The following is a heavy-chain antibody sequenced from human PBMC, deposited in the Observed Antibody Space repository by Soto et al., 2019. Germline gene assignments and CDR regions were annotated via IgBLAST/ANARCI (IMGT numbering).Heavy chain of an antibody. CDR2: IYDSGSS. J-gene: IGHJ4*02. V-gene: IGHV4-30-4*01. CDR3: AREKGYISGPKNFDY. D-gene: IGHD5-12*01. CDR1: GASISSGDYF. Sequence: SETLSLTCAVSGASISSGDYFWSWVRQSPGKGLEWIGYIYDSGSSYYNPSLKSRVTMSVDTSKNQFSLKLRSVTAADTAVYYCAREKGYISGPKNFDYWGQGTLVTVSS.